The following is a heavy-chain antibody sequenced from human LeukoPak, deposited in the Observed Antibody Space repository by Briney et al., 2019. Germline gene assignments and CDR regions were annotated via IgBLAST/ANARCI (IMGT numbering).Heavy chain of an antibody. V-gene: IGHV1-46*01. J-gene: IGHJ4*02. CDR2: IKPSGGDT. Sequence: GASVKVSCKTSGYTFTDYNLHWVRQAPGQRLEWMGIIKPSGGDTSYAQTFQGRVFMTRDTSKNQFSLKLSSVTAADTAVYYCARDKLVAGPDYWGQGTLVTVSS. CDR1: GYTFTDYN. CDR3: ARDKLVAGPDY. D-gene: IGHD6-19*01.